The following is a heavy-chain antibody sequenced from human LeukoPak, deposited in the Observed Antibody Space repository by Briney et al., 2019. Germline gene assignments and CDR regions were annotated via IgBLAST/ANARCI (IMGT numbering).Heavy chain of an antibody. CDR3: ARALRYFDWLLLYYFDY. CDR2: IYPGDSDT. D-gene: IGHD3-9*01. V-gene: IGHV5-51*01. CDR1: GYSFTSYW. Sequence: GESLKISCKGSGYSFTSYWIGWVRQMPGKGLEWMGIIYPGDSDTRYSPSFQGQVTISAGKSISTAYLQWSSLKASDTAMYYCARALRYFDWLLLYYFDYWGQGTLVTVSS. J-gene: IGHJ4*02.